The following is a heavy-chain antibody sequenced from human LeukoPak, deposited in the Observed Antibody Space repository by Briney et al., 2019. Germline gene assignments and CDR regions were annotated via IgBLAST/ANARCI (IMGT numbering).Heavy chain of an antibody. CDR2: MNARNGGT. J-gene: IGHJ4*02. D-gene: IGHD3-10*01. Sequence: ASVKVSCKTSGYTFSDYYMHWVRQAPGQGLEWMGWMNARNGGTNYAQNLKGRVTMTRDTSINTPYMELSSLTSDDTALYYCARSSRLQSPSGTDYWGQGTLVTVSS. CDR1: GYTFSDYY. V-gene: IGHV1-2*02. CDR3: ARSSRLQSPSGTDY.